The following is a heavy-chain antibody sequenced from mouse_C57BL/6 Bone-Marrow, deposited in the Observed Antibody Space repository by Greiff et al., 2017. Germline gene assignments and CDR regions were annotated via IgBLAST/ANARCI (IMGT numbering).Heavy chain of an antibody. D-gene: IGHD1-1*01. Sequence: VQLKQSGPELVKPGASVKISCKASGYSFTGYYMHWVKQSSEKSLEWIGEINPSTGGTSYNQKFKGKATLTVDKSSSTAYMQLKSLTSEDSAVYYCARNYGHYFDYWGQGTTLTVSS. CDR2: INPSTGGT. V-gene: IGHV1-43*01. CDR1: GYSFTGYY. J-gene: IGHJ2*01. CDR3: ARNYGHYFDY.